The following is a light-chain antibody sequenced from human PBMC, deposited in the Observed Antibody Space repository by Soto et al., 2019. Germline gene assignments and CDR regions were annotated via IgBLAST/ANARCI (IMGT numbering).Light chain of an antibody. CDR1: QSISAW. J-gene: IGKJ2*01. Sequence: DIQMTQSPSTLSASVGDRVTITCRASQSISAWLAWYQQKPVKAPKLLIYKSSSLESGVPSRFRGSGSRTEFTLTISSLQPDDFATYYCQQYDSYSYTFGQGTKLEIK. CDR3: QQYDSYSYT. CDR2: KSS. V-gene: IGKV1-5*03.